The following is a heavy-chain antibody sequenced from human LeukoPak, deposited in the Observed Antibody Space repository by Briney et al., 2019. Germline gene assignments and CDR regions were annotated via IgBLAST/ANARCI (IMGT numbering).Heavy chain of an antibody. CDR3: ATVTVVVGGNWFDP. CDR2: FDPEDGET. V-gene: IGHV1-24*01. Sequence: ASVKVSCKVSGYTLTELSMHWVRQAPGKGLEWMGGFDPEDGETIYAQKFQGRVTMTEDTSTDTAYMELSSLRSEDTAVYYCATVTVVVGGNWFDPWGQGTLVTVSS. D-gene: IGHD1-26*01. CDR1: GYTLTELS. J-gene: IGHJ5*02.